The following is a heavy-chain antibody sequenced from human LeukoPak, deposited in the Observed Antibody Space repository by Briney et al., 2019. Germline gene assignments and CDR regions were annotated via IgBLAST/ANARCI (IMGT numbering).Heavy chain of an antibody. CDR3: ARHQWLRSLPFDY. CDR1: GFTFSSYS. V-gene: IGHV3-21*04. J-gene: IGHJ4*02. Sequence: GGSLRLSCAASGFTFSSYSMNWVRQAPGKGLEWVSSISSSSSYIYYADSVKGRFTISRDNAKNSLYLQMNSLRAEDTAVYYCARHQWLRSLPFDYWGQGTLVTVSS. CDR2: ISSSSSYI. D-gene: IGHD5-12*01.